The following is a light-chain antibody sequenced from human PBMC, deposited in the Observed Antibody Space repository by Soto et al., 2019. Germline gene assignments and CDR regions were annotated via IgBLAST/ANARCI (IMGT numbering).Light chain of an antibody. CDR2: ATS. J-gene: IGKJ1*01. Sequence: VQMTQSTSSVSASVGDRVTITCRASQDVSTWVAWYQRRPGKAPKLLMYATSTLQSGVPSRFSGSGSGTDFTLTISSLQPEDSAIYFCQQAHTLPWTFGQGTKVDI. CDR1: QDVSTW. V-gene: IGKV1-12*01. CDR3: QQAHTLPWT.